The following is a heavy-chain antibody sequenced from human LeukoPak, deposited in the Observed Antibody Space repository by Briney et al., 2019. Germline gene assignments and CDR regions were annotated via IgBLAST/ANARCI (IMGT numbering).Heavy chain of an antibody. CDR3: ASPREYQLLYFGY. CDR2: ISSSSSYI. V-gene: IGHV3-21*01. J-gene: IGHJ4*02. Sequence: GALRLSCAASGFTFSSYSMNWVRQAPGKGLAWVSSISSSSSYIYYADSVKGRFTISRDNAKNSLYLQMTSLRAEDTAAYYCASPREYQLLYFGYWGQGTLVTVSS. CDR1: GFTFSSYS. D-gene: IGHD2-2*01.